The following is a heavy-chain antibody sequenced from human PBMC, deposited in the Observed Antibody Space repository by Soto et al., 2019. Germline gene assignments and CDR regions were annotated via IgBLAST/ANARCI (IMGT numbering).Heavy chain of an antibody. D-gene: IGHD4-4*01. Sequence: GGSLRPSCADSGFIVSTGYMSWVRQAPGKGLEWVSIIYNDGSTYYADSVKGRFTISRDDSKNTLYLQILSLRAEDTAVYYCARDSYTRYWGQGTLVTVSS. CDR2: IYNDGST. J-gene: IGHJ4*02. CDR3: ARDSYTRY. V-gene: IGHV3-66*01. CDR1: GFIVSTGY.